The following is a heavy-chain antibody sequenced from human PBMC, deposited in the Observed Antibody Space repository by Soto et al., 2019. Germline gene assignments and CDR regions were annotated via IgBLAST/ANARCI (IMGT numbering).Heavy chain of an antibody. CDR2: IKSKTDGGTT. CDR3: AGESSSSWFPGYNWFDP. CDR1: GFTFSNAW. J-gene: IGHJ5*02. V-gene: IGHV3-15*01. Sequence: EVQLVESGGGLVKPGGSLRLSCAASGFTFSNAWMSWVRQAPGKGLEWVGRIKSKTDGGTTDYAAPVKGRFTISRDDSKNTLYLQMNSLRAEDTAVYYCAGESSSSWFPGYNWFDPWGQGTLVTVSS. D-gene: IGHD6-13*01.